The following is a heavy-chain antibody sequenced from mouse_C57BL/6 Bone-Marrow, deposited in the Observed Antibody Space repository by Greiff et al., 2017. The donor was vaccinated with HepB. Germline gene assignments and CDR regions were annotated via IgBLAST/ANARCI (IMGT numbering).Heavy chain of an antibody. Sequence: EVQGVESGEGLVKPGGSLKLSCAASGFTFSSYAMSWVRQTPEKRLEWVAYISSGGDYIYYADTVKGRFTISRDNARNTLYLQMSSLKSEDTAMYYCTRDGLYSHFDYWGQGTTLTVSS. V-gene: IGHV5-9-1*02. CDR1: GFTFSSYA. CDR3: TRDGLYSHFDY. CDR2: ISSGGDYI. D-gene: IGHD2-12*01. J-gene: IGHJ2*01.